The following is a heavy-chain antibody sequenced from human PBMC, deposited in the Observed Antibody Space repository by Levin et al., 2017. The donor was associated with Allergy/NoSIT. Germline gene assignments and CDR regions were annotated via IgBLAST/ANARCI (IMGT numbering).Heavy chain of an antibody. V-gene: IGHV3-20*01. CDR2: INWNGGST. CDR1: GFTFDDYG. Sequence: LSLTCAASGFTFDDYGMSWVRQAPGKGLEWVSGINWNGGSTAYADSVKGRFTISRDNAKNSLYLQMNSLRAEDTALYHCARDQSSGWYYYGMDVWGQGTTVTVSS. J-gene: IGHJ6*02. CDR3: ARDQSSGWYYYGMDV. D-gene: IGHD6-19*01.